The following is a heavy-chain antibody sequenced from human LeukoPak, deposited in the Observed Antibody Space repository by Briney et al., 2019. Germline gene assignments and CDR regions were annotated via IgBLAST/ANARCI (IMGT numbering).Heavy chain of an antibody. J-gene: IGHJ4*02. V-gene: IGHV3-21*01. Sequence: GGSLRLSCAASGFTFSSYAMHWVRQAPGKGLEWVSSISSVSTYIYYADSLKGRLTISRDNAKDSVYLQLNNLRPEDTAVYYCARLFTAMVYFFDYWGQGTLVTVSS. CDR1: GFTFSSYA. D-gene: IGHD5-18*01. CDR2: ISSVSTYI. CDR3: ARLFTAMVYFFDY.